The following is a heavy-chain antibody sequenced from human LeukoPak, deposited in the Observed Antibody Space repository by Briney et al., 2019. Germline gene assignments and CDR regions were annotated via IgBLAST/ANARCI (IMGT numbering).Heavy chain of an antibody. Sequence: GGSLRLSWAAAGFTFSSYAMHWVRQAPGKGLEWVAVISYDGSNKYYADSVKGRFTISRDNSKNTLYLQMNSLRAEDTAVYYCARESAGDVYFDYWGQGTLVTVSS. CDR2: ISYDGSNK. D-gene: IGHD7-27*01. CDR1: GFTFSSYA. CDR3: ARESAGDVYFDY. J-gene: IGHJ4*02. V-gene: IGHV3-30-3*01.